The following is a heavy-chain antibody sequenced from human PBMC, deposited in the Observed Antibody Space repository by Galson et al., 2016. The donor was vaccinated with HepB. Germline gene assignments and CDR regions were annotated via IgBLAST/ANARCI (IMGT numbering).Heavy chain of an antibody. CDR2: ISSNGGTT. J-gene: IGHJ6*02. CDR3: AKMYTKYAYYYYGMDV. D-gene: IGHD1-1*01. V-gene: IGHV3-64D*06. CDR1: GFTFSSYV. Sequence: SLRLSCAASGFTFSSYVMYWVRQAPGKGLDYVSAISSNGGTTYYADSVKGRFTISRDNSKNTLYLQMSSLRAEDTAVDYCAKMYTKYAYYYYGMDVWGQGTTVTVSS.